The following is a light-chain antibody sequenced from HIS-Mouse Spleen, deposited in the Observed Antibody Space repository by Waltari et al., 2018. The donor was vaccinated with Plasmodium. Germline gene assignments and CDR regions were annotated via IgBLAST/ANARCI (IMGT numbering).Light chain of an antibody. V-gene: IGKV3-15*01. CDR1: QSVSSN. Sequence: EIVMTQSPATLSVSPGERATLSCRASQSVSSNLAWYPQKPGQAPRRLIYGASTRATVIPARFSGSGSGTEFTLTISSLQSEDFAVYYCQQYNNWSFTFGPGTKVDIK. J-gene: IGKJ3*01. CDR2: GAS. CDR3: QQYNNWSFT.